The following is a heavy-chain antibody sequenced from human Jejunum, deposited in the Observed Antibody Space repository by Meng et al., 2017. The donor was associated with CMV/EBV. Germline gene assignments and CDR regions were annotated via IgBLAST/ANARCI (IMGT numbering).Heavy chain of an antibody. V-gene: IGHV3-48*03. CDR1: FSTYD. Sequence: FSTYDMYCVRQAPGKGLEWISSISSGGDTIYYADSVKGRFTISRDNAKNSLYLQMNSLRAEDTAVYYCARGDYDFWGGYWGQGTLVTVSS. CDR3: ARGDYDFWGGY. CDR2: ISSGGDTI. D-gene: IGHD3-3*01. J-gene: IGHJ4*02.